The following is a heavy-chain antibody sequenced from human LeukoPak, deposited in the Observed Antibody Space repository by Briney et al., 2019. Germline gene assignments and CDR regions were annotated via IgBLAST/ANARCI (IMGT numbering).Heavy chain of an antibody. CDR3: AGYGSGSYEFDY. D-gene: IGHD3-10*01. V-gene: IGHV4-59*01. Sequence: SETLSLTCTVSGGSISSYYWSWIRQPLGKGLEWIGYIYYSGSTNYNPSLKSRVTISVDTSKNQFSLKLSSVTAADTAVYYCAGYGSGSYEFDYWGQGTLVTVSS. CDR2: IYYSGST. CDR1: GGSISSYY. J-gene: IGHJ4*02.